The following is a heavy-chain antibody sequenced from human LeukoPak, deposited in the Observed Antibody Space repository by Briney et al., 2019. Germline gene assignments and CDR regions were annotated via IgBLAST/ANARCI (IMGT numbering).Heavy chain of an antibody. CDR2: ISYDGSNK. CDR3: ARDRPRWDIVVVPAAIFDY. Sequence: GRSLRLSCAASGFTFSSYAMDWVRQAPGKGLGLVAVISYDGSNKYYADSVKGRFTIYRDNSKTTLYLQMNSLRAADTAVYYCARDRPRWDIVVVPAAIFDYWGQGTLVIVSS. J-gene: IGHJ4*02. V-gene: IGHV3-30-3*01. D-gene: IGHD2-2*02. CDR1: GFTFSSYA.